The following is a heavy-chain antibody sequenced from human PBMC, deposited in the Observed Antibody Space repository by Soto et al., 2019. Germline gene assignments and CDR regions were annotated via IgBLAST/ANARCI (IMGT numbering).Heavy chain of an antibody. J-gene: IGHJ4*02. D-gene: IGHD6-6*01. V-gene: IGHV3-33*01. CDR3: ARGGDIDDIAAHFDY. CDR2: IWYDGSNK. Sequence: GGSLRLSCAASGFTFSSYGMHWVRQAPGKGLEWVAVIWYDGSNKYYADSVKGRFTISRDNSKNTLYLQMNSLRAEDTAVYYCARGGDIDDIAAHFDYWGQGTLVTVSS. CDR1: GFTFSSYG.